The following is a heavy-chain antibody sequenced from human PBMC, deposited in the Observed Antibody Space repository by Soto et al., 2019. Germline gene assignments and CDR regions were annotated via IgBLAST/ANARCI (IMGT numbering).Heavy chain of an antibody. D-gene: IGHD3-10*01. CDR1: GGSISTYY. J-gene: IGHJ6*02. V-gene: IGHV4-59*01. CDR2: IYSSGNT. CDR3: ARQGFGQLHGLVDV. Sequence: SETLSLTCTVSGGSISTYYWSWIRQPPGKGLEWIGYIYSSGNTNSNPSLKSRVTILVDVSKNQFSLKISSVPAADTAVYYCARQGFGQLHGLVDVWGPGTTVTVSS.